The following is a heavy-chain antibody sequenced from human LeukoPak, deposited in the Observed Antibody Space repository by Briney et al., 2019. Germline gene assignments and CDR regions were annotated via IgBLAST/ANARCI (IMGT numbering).Heavy chain of an antibody. V-gene: IGHV5-10-1*01. CDR1: GYSFTSYW. J-gene: IGHJ3*02. D-gene: IGHD3-10*01. CDR3: ARRLTYGSGTARGDAFDI. Sequence: GESLKISCKGSGYSFTSYWISWVRQMPGKGLEWMGRIDPSDSYTSYSPSFQGHVTISADKSISTAYLQWSSLKASDTAMYYCARRLTYGSGTARGDAFDIWGQGTMVTVSS. CDR2: IDPSDSYT.